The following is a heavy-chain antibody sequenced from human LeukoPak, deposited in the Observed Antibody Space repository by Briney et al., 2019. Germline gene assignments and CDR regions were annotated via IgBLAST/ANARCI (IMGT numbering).Heavy chain of an antibody. V-gene: IGHV4-59*08. CDR2: IYYSGST. Sequence: SETLSLTCTVSGGSISSYYWSWIRQPPGKGLEWIGYIYYSGSTYYNPSLKSRVTISVDTSKNQFSLKLTSVTAADTAVYYCARRHGGYDVFDIWGQGTMVTVSS. CDR3: ARRHGGYDVFDI. D-gene: IGHD3-10*01. CDR1: GGSISSYY. J-gene: IGHJ3*02.